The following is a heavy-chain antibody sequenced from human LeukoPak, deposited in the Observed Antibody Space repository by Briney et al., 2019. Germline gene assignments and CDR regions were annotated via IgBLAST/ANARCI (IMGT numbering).Heavy chain of an antibody. J-gene: IGHJ4*02. CDR2: ISGTGVTT. Sequence: GGSLRLSCSASGFTFINYAMSWVRQAPGEGLEWVSVISGTGVTTYYADSVKGRFTISRDNSKNTLYLQMNSLRAEDTAVYYCAKSAGGSLLPDYWGQGTLVTVSS. V-gene: IGHV3-23*01. CDR1: GFTFINYA. D-gene: IGHD3-16*01. CDR3: AKSAGGSLLPDY.